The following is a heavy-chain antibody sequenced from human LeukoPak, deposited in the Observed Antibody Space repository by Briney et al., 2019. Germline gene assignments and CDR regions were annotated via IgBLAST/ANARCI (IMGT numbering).Heavy chain of an antibody. Sequence: ASVKVSCKASGYTFTSYAMHWVRQAPGQRLEWMGWINAGNGNTKYSQEFQGRVTITRDTSASTAYMELSSLRSEEMAVYYCAREGAIDAFDIWGQGTMVTVSS. CDR1: GYTFTSYA. CDR2: INAGNGNT. D-gene: IGHD1-26*01. V-gene: IGHV1-3*03. J-gene: IGHJ3*02. CDR3: AREGAIDAFDI.